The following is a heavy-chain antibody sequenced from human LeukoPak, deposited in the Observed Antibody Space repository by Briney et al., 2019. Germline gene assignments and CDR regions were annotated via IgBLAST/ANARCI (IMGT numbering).Heavy chain of an antibody. J-gene: IGHJ3*02. D-gene: IGHD3-22*01. CDR2: ISPDGSST. CDR1: GFTFRSYW. V-gene: IGHV3-74*01. CDR3: AKADSSGPGSAFDI. Sequence: GGSLRLSCAASGFTFRSYWMHWVRQAPGKGLVWVSRISPDGSSTSYADSVKGRFTISRDNAKNSLYLQMNSLRAEDMALYYCAKADSSGPGSAFDIWGQGTMVTVSS.